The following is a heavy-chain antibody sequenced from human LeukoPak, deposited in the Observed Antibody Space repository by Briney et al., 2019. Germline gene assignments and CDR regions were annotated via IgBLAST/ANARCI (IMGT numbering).Heavy chain of an antibody. D-gene: IGHD1-14*01. Sequence: SGGSLRLSCVGSGFTFSSFLMTWVRPAPWKGLEWVANIKDDGSEKYSVDSVKGRFTISRDNAKNLLYLQMSSLRAEDTAVYYCARARIDYRGQGTLVTVSS. CDR1: GFTFSSFL. V-gene: IGHV3-7*04. CDR2: IKDDGSEK. CDR3: ARARIDY. J-gene: IGHJ4*02.